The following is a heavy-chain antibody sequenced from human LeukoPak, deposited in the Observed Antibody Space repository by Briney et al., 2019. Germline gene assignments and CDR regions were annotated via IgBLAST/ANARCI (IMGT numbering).Heavy chain of an antibody. Sequence: ASVKVSCKASGYTFTNYGFSWVRQAPGQGLEWMGWISAYNGNTNYAQKLQGRVTMTTDTSTSTAYMELRSLRSDDTAVYYRARDTDYYGSGSYFSFSDYWGQGTLVTVSS. CDR1: GYTFTNYG. CDR3: ARDTDYYGSGSYFSFSDY. CDR2: ISAYNGNT. D-gene: IGHD3-10*01. V-gene: IGHV1-18*01. J-gene: IGHJ4*02.